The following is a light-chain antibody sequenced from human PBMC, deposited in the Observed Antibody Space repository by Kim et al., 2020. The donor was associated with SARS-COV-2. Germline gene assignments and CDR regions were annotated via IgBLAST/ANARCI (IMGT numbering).Light chain of an antibody. CDR2: GAS. CDR1: QSVNNN. V-gene: IGKV3-15*01. J-gene: IGKJ4*01. CDR3: QQFNTWPPALT. Sequence: PGERASLSCRASQSVNNNLAWYQQKPGRAPRLLIYGASTRATGIPTRFSGSGSGTEFTLTIGSLQSEDFAVYYCQQFNTWPPALTFGGGTKVDIK.